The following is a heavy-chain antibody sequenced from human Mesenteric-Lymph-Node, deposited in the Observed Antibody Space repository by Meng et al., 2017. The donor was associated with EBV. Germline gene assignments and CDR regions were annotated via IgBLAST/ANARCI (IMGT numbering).Heavy chain of an antibody. D-gene: IGHD4/OR15-4a*01. CDR2: IYHSGST. V-gene: IGHV4-30-2*01. Sequence: QLQLGESGSGLVNPSETLSLTCSISGGSTSSGGNVWSWIRQPPGKALEWIGYIYHSGSTSYNPSLKSRVSMSIDRSNNQFSLKLTSVTAADTAVYYCVGNYGGNLGWFDPWGQGTLVTVSS. CDR3: VGNYGGNLGWFDP. CDR1: GGSTSSGGNV. J-gene: IGHJ5*02.